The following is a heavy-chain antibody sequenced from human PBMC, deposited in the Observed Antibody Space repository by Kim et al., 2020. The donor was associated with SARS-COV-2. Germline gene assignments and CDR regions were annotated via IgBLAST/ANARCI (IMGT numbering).Heavy chain of an antibody. Sequence: VKGRFTISRDKSKNALYFQMNSLRVEDTAVYYCARISGSSAYYYYGMDVWGQGTTVTVSS. D-gene: IGHD1-26*01. CDR3: ARISGSSAYYYYGMDV. J-gene: IGHJ6*02. V-gene: IGHV3-66*01.